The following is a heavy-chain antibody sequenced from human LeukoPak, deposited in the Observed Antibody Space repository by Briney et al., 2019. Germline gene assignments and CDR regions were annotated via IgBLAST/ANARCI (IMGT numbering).Heavy chain of an antibody. CDR1: GFTFDDYA. D-gene: IGHD3-22*01. CDR2: ISWNSGSI. CDR3: ARRAEYDSSGYYYSGYAFDI. V-gene: IGHV3-9*01. J-gene: IGHJ3*02. Sequence: PGRSLRLSCAASGFTFDDYAMHWARQAPGKGLEWVSGISWNSGSIGYADSVKGRFTISRDNAKNSLYLQMNSLRAEDTAFYYCARRAEYDSSGYYYSGYAFDIWGQGTMVTVSS.